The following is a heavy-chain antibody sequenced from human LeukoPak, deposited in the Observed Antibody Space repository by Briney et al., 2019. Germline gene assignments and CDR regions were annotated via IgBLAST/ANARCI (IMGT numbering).Heavy chain of an antibody. J-gene: IGHJ4*02. D-gene: IGHD6-19*01. CDR2: INPSGGST. CDR3: ARDLTHSSGWYPSAFDY. CDR1: GYTFTSYY. Sequence: ASVKVSCKASGYTFTSYYMHWVRQAPGQGLEWMGIINPSGGSTSYAQKFQGRVTMTRDMSTSTVYMELSSLRSEDKAVYYCARDLTHSSGWYPSAFDYWGQGTLVTVSS. V-gene: IGHV1-46*01.